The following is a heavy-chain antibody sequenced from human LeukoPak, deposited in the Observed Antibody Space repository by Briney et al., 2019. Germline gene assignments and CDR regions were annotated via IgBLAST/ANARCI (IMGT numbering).Heavy chain of an antibody. Sequence: PSETLSLTCIVSGDSLSSYYLNWIRQSPGKGLEWIGYIYYSGSTSYNPSLKNGVSIALDTSRNQYVLKLISLTAADTAWYYCGRTVGVVAWFDPWGQGTLVTVSS. CDR3: GRTVGVVAWFDP. J-gene: IGHJ5*02. V-gene: IGHV4-59*08. CDR1: GDSLSSYY. D-gene: IGHD1-26*01. CDR2: IYYSGST.